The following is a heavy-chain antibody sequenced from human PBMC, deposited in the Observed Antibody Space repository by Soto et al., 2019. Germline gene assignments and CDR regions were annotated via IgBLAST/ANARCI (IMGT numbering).Heavy chain of an antibody. D-gene: IGHD1-26*01. CDR2: ISYDGSNK. V-gene: IGHV3-30-3*01. J-gene: IGHJ6*02. CDR1: GFTFSSYA. Sequence: PGGSLRLSCAASGFTFSSYAMHWVRQAPGKGLEWVAVISYDGSNKYYADSVKGRFTISRDNSKNTLYLQMNSLRAEDTAVYYCARAQELRYYYYGMDVWGQGTMVTVSS. CDR3: ARAQELRYYYYGMDV.